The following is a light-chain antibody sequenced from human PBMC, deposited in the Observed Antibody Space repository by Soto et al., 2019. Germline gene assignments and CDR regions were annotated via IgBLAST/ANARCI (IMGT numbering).Light chain of an antibody. V-gene: IGKV3-20*01. Sequence: ETVLMQFPATVSLSPGERATLYCRTGQSVKHDYLAWYQQKPGQAPRLLVYGIFNRATGVPARFSGSGSGTDFTLTISGLEPEDSAVYYCQHYDGSPRTFGQGTKVEIK. CDR1: QSVKHDY. CDR3: QHYDGSPRT. CDR2: GIF. J-gene: IGKJ2*01.